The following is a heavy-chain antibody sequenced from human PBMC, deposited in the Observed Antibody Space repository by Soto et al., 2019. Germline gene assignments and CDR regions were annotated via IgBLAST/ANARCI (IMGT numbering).Heavy chain of an antibody. Sequence: SETLSLTCTVSGGSISSYYWSWSRQPPGKGLEWIGYIYYSGSTNYNPSLKSRVTISVDTSKNQFSLKLSSVTAADTAVYYCARSSMGTNGVLNDYWGRGTLVTVSS. J-gene: IGHJ4*02. CDR1: GGSISSYY. CDR2: IYYSGST. D-gene: IGHD2-8*01. V-gene: IGHV4-59*01. CDR3: ARSSMGTNGVLNDY.